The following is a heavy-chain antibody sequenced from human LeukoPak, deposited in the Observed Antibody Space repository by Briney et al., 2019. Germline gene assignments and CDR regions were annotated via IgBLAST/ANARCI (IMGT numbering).Heavy chain of an antibody. CDR1: GGSTTINGYY. J-gene: IGHJ5*02. D-gene: IGHD1-1*01. CDR2: IYYNGNT. CDR3: GRHVQAPSFDP. V-gene: IGHV4-39*01. Sequence: KPSETLSLTGTVSGGSTTINGYYWAWIRQPPGKGLEWIGSIYYNGNTYYNPSLKSRVTISADTSTNHFSLKLTSVTAADTAVYYCGRHVQAPSFDPWGQGTLVTVSS.